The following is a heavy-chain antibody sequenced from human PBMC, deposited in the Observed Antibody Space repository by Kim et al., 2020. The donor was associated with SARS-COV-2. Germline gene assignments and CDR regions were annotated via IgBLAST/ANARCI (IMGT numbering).Heavy chain of an antibody. V-gene: IGHV6-1*01. CDR3: ARGVGQQVNQAGLDD. D-gene: IGHD6-13*01. Sequence: AVSVESRITITADTSKNDFSLHLNSVTPEDTAVYYCARGVGQQVNQAGLDDWGQGTLVTVSS. J-gene: IGHJ4*02.